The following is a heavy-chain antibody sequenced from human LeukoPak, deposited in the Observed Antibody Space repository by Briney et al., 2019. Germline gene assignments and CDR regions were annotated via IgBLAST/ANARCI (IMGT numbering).Heavy chain of an antibody. CDR3: ATLNALIAAAGTVVY. J-gene: IGHJ4*02. CDR1: GFTFSSYA. D-gene: IGHD6-13*01. V-gene: IGHV3-23*01. CDR2: ISGSGGST. Sequence: PGGSLRLSCAASGFTFSSYAMSWVRQAPGKGLEWVSAISGSGGSTYYADSVKGRFTISRDNSKNTLYLQMNSLRAEDTAVYYCATLNALIAAAGTVVYWGQGTLVTVSS.